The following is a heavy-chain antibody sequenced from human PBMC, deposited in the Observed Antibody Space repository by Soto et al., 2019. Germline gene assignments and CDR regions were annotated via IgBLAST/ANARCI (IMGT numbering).Heavy chain of an antibody. V-gene: IGHV2-5*02. CDR2: IYWDDDK. D-gene: IGHD2-2*01. CDR3: AHASYCSSTSCYPE. CDR1: GFSLSTSGVG. Sequence: QITLKESGPTLVKPTQTLTLTCTFSGFSLSTSGVGVGWIRQPPGKALEWLALIYWDDDKRYSPSLKSRLTITKDTSKNQVVLTRTNMDPVDTATYYCAHASYCSSTSCYPEWGQGTLVTVSS. J-gene: IGHJ4*02.